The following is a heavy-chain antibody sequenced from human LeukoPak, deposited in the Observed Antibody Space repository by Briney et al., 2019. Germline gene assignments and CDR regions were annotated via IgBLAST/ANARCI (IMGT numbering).Heavy chain of an antibody. V-gene: IGHV3-21*01. CDR3: ATTRLRGYAFDI. Sequence: GGSLRLSSAASGFTFSSYSMNWVRQAPGKGLEWVSSISSSSSYIYYADSVKGRFTISRDNAKNSLYLQMNSLRAEDTAVYYCATTRLRGYAFDIWGQGTMVTVSS. D-gene: IGHD2-2*01. J-gene: IGHJ3*02. CDR1: GFTFSSYS. CDR2: ISSSSSYI.